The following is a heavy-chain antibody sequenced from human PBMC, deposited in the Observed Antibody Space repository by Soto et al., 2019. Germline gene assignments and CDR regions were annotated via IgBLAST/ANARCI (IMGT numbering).Heavy chain of an antibody. V-gene: IGHV1-18*01. Sequence: QVQLVQSGDEVRKPGSSVKVSCKASGYIFVNYGITWVRQAPGQGLEWMGWISPYSGNTNYANKVQGRLTKTTDTSTTTAYMDLGRLTSDDTVLYYCAMVDNYATPTPPYDWGQGTTVTVSS. D-gene: IGHD5-12*01. CDR1: GYIFVNYG. J-gene: IGHJ6*02. CDR2: ISPYSGNT. CDR3: AMVDNYATPTPPYD.